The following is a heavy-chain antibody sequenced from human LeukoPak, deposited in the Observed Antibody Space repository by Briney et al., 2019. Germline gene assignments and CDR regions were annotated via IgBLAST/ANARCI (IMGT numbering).Heavy chain of an antibody. D-gene: IGHD6-13*01. CDR3: ARVVQQLVFDY. CDR1: GFTFSSYG. J-gene: IGHJ4*02. CDR2: ISYDGSNK. V-gene: IGHV3-30*03. Sequence: GGSLRLSCAASGFTFSSYGMHWVRQAPGKGLEWVAVISYDGSNKYYADSVKGRFTISRDNSKNTLYLQMNSLRAEDTAVYYCARVVQQLVFDYWGQGTLVTVSS.